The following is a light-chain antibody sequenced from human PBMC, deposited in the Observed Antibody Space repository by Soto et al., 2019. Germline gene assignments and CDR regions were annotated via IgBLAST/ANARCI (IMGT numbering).Light chain of an antibody. CDR3: QQCYSTPYT. J-gene: IGKJ2*01. Sequence: DIQMTQSPSSLSASVGDRVTITCRASQSISSYLDWYQQKPGKAPKLLIYAASSLQSGVPSRFSGSGSGTEFTLTISSLQPEDFATYYCQQCYSTPYTFGQGTKLEIK. CDR2: AAS. V-gene: IGKV1-39*01. CDR1: QSISSY.